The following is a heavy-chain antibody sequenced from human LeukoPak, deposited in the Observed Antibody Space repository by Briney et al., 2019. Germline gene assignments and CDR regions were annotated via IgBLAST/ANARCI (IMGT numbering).Heavy chain of an antibody. CDR2: INPNSGGT. D-gene: IGHD3-10*01. CDR3: ARDYGSGSYRGDFDP. V-gene: IGHV1-2*02. CDR1: GGTFSRYG. Sequence: ASVKVSCKASGGTFSRYGISWVRQAPGQGLEWMGWINPNSGGTNYAQKFQGRVTMTRDTSISTAYMELSRLRSDDTAVYYCARDYGSGSYRGDFDPWGQGTLVTVSS. J-gene: IGHJ5*02.